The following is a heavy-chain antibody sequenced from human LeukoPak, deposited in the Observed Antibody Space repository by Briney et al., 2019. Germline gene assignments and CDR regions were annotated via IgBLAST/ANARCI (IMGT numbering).Heavy chain of an antibody. D-gene: IGHD5-18*01. Sequence: GGSLRLSCAASGFTFSSYAMHWVRQAPGKGLEWVAVISYDGSNKYYADSVKGRFTISRDNSKNTLYLQMNSLRAEDTAVYYCARTRRRGYSYGPFDYWGQGTLVTVSS. V-gene: IGHV3-30*04. CDR3: ARTRRRGYSYGPFDY. J-gene: IGHJ4*02. CDR1: GFTFSSYA. CDR2: ISYDGSNK.